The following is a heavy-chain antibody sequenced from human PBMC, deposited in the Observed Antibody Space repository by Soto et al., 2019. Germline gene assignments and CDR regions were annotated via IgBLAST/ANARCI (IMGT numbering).Heavy chain of an antibody. CDR3: ARGEPGPDFDY. CDR1: GFTFSSYA. CDR2: ISYDGSNK. Sequence: QVQLVESGGGVVQPGRSLRLSCAASGFTFSSYAMHWFRQAPGKGLEWVAVISYDGSNKYYADSVKGRFTISRDNSKNTLYLQMNSLRAEDTAVYYCARGEPGPDFDYWGQGTLVTVSS. V-gene: IGHV3-30-3*01. J-gene: IGHJ4*02. D-gene: IGHD1-26*01.